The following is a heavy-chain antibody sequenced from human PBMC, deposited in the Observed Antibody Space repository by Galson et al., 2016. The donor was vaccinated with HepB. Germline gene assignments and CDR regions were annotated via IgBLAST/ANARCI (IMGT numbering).Heavy chain of an antibody. CDR2: ITDSGSRP. J-gene: IGHJ4*02. Sequence: SLRLSCAASGFTFSSYAMTWVRQAPGKGLEWVSVITDSGSRPYYADSVKGRFTISRDNSHNTVYLEMNNLRVEDWAVDYCARKRAGAFDYWGQGTLVTVSS. CDR1: GFTFSSYA. CDR3: ARKRAGAFDY. V-gene: IGHV3-23*01.